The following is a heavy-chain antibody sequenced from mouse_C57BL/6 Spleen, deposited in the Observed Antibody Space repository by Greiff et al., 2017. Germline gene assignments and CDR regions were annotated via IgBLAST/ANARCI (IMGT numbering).Heavy chain of an antibody. CDR2: ISYDGSN. Sequence: EVKLMESGPGLVKPSQSLSLTCSVTGYSITSGYYWNWIRQFPGNKLEWMGYISYDGSNNYNPSLKNRISITRDTSKNQFFLKLNSVTTEDTATYYCARDREDYDAWFAYWGQGTLVTVSA. D-gene: IGHD2-4*01. CDR1: GYSITSGYY. V-gene: IGHV3-6*01. J-gene: IGHJ3*01. CDR3: ARDREDYDAWFAY.